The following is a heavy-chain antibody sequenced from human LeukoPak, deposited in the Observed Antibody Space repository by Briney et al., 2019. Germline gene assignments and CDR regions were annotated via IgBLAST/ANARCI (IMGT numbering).Heavy chain of an antibody. Sequence: GGSLRLSCAASGFNLSNNYMTWVRQAPGKGLEWVSVIYTGGRTYYADSVKGRFIISRDNSKNTLHLQMDSLRVEDTALYYCARARDYGDYEYWGQGTLVTVSS. J-gene: IGHJ4*02. CDR3: ARARDYGDYEY. D-gene: IGHD4-17*01. CDR1: GFNLSNNY. CDR2: IYTGGRT. V-gene: IGHV3-53*01.